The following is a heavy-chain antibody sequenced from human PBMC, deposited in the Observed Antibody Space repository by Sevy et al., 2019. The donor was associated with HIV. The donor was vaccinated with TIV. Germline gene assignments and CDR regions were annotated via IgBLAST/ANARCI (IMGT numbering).Heavy chain of an antibody. D-gene: IGHD6-19*01. J-gene: IGHJ4*02. CDR1: GFTFSSYA. CDR2: ISGSGGST. CDR3: AKSIAVAGTGGYFDY. Sequence: GGSLRLSCAASGFTFSSYAMSWVRQAPGKGLEWVSAISGSGGSTYYADSVKGRFTISRDNSKNTLYLQMNSPRAEDTAVYYCAKSIAVAGTGGYFDYWGQGTLVTVSS. V-gene: IGHV3-23*01.